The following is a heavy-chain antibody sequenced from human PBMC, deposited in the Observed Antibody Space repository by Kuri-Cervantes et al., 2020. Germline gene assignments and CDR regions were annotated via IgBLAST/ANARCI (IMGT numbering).Heavy chain of an antibody. D-gene: IGHD3-10*01. CDR3: ANSWGSGSYTGS. CDR1: GFTFSSYG. J-gene: IGHJ5*02. V-gene: IGHV3-33*03. CDR2: IWYDGSNK. Sequence: GESLKISCAASGFTFSSYGMHWVRQAPGKGLEWVAVIWYDGSNKYYADSVKGRFTISRDNAKNSLYLQMHSLTAEDTAVYYCANSWGSGSYTGSWGQGTLVTVSS.